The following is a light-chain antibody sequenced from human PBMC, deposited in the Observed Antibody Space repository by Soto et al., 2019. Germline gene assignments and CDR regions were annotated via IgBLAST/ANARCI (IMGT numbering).Light chain of an antibody. CDR2: AAS. CDR1: QGISTF. Sequence: DIQLTQSPSFLSASVGDIVTITCRASQGISTFLALYQQRPGKAPKLLNYAASTLQRGVPSRFSGSGSGTEFTLTISSLQPEDFATSYCQQVISYPPGFGPGTKVDIK. V-gene: IGKV1-9*01. CDR3: QQVISYPPG. J-gene: IGKJ3*01.